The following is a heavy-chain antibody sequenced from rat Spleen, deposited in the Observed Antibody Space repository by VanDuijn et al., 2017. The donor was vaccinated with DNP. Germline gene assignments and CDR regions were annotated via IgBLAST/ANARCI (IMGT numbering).Heavy chain of an antibody. Sequence: QVQLQQSGAELAKPDSSVKISCKASGYTFPSYYVGWIKQTTGQGLEYIGYINMGSGGTNYNEKFKGKATLTVDKSSSTAFMQLSSLTPDDSAVYYCARRRLPYWYFDFWGPGTMVTVSS. D-gene: IGHD1-4*01. CDR2: INMGSGGT. CDR3: ARRRLPYWYFDF. J-gene: IGHJ1*01. V-gene: IGHV1-43*01. CDR1: GYTFPSYY.